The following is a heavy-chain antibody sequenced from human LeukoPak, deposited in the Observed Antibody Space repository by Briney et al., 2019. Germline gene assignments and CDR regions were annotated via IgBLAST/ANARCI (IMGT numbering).Heavy chain of an antibody. J-gene: IGHJ6*02. CDR2: IRSKAYGGTT. CDR1: GFTFGDYA. CDR3: TGGYSSSWYYYYGMDV. Sequence: GRSLRLSCTASGFTFGDYAMSWVRQAPGKGREWVGFIRSKAYGGTTEYAASVKGRFTISRDDSKSIAYLQMNSLKTEDTAVYYCTGGYSSSWYYYYGMDVWGQGTTVTVSS. D-gene: IGHD6-13*01. V-gene: IGHV3-49*04.